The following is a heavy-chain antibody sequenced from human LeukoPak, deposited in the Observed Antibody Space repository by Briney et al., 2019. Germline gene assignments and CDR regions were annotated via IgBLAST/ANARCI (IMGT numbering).Heavy chain of an antibody. CDR1: GGSISSSSYY. V-gene: IGHV4-39*01. CDR3: ATTTYYDILTGYYPFDY. D-gene: IGHD3-9*01. Sequence: SQTLSLTCTVSGGSISSSSYYWGWIRQPPGKGLEWIGSIYYSGSTYYNPSLKSRVTISVDTPKNQFSLKLSSVTAADTAVYYCATTTYYDILTGYYPFDYWGQGTLVTVSS. CDR2: IYYSGST. J-gene: IGHJ4*02.